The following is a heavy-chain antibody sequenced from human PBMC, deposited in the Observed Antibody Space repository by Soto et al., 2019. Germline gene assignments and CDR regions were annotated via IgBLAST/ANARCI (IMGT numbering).Heavy chain of an antibody. CDR1: GYTFTSYA. CDR3: ARSRVSWSYFLYYYGMDV. V-gene: IGHV1-3*01. CDR2: INAGNGNT. J-gene: IGHJ6*02. D-gene: IGHD3-10*01. Sequence: GASVKVSCKASGYTFTSYAMHWVRQAPGQRLEWMGWINAGNGNTKYSQKFQGRVTITRDTSASTAYMELSSLRSEDTAVYYCARSRVSWSYFLYYYGMDVWGQGTTVTVSS.